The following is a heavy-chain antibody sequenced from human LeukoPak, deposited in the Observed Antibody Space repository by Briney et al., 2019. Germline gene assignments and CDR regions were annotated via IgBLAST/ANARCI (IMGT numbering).Heavy chain of an antibody. CDR3: AKASNDVDYYYYGMDV. J-gene: IGHJ6*02. CDR2: ISWNSGSI. Sequence: GGSLRLSCAASGFTFDDYAMHWARQAPGKGLEWVSGISWNSGSIGYADSVKGRFTISRDNAKNSLYLQMNSLRAEDTALYYCAKASNDVDYYYYGMDVWGQGTTVTVSS. V-gene: IGHV3-9*01. D-gene: IGHD1-1*01. CDR1: GFTFDDYA.